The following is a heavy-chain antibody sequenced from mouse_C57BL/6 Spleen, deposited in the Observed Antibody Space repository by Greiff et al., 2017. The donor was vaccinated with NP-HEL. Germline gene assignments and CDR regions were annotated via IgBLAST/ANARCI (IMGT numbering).Heavy chain of an antibody. CDR2: IDPSDSYT. CDR3: ASGVIGFDY. D-gene: IGHD1-1*01. Sequence: QVQLQQPGAELVMPGASVKLSCKASGYTFTSYWMHWVKQRPGQGLEWIGEIDPSDSYTNYNQKFKGKSTLTVDKSSSTAYMQLSSLTSEDSAVYYCASGVIGFDYWGQGTTLTVSS. CDR1: GYTFTSYW. V-gene: IGHV1-69*01. J-gene: IGHJ2*01.